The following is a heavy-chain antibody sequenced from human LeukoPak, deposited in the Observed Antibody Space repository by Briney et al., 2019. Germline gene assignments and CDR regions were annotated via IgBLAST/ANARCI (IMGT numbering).Heavy chain of an antibody. CDR2: INPNSGGT. J-gene: IGHJ4*02. CDR1: GYTFTGYY. Sequence: GASVKVSCKASGYTFTGYYMHWVRQAPGQGLEWVGWINPNSGGTNYAQKFQGRVTMTRDTSIGTAYMELRSLRSDDTAVYYCARVELRYFDWLLAPDYWGQGTLVTVSS. D-gene: IGHD3-9*01. CDR3: ARVELRYFDWLLAPDY. V-gene: IGHV1-2*02.